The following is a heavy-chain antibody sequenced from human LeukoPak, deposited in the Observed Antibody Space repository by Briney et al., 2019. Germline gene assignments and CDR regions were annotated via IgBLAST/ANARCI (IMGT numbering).Heavy chain of an antibody. J-gene: IGHJ4*02. V-gene: IGHV1-46*01. CDR2: INPSGGST. CDR1: GYTFTSHF. D-gene: IGHD3-22*01. CDR3: ARSGYYYNFDY. Sequence: GASVEVSCKASGYTFTSHFMHWVRQAPGQGLEWMGIINPSGGSTSYAQKFQGRVTMTRDMSTSTVYMELSSLRSDDTAVYYCARSGYYYNFDYWGQGTLVTVSS.